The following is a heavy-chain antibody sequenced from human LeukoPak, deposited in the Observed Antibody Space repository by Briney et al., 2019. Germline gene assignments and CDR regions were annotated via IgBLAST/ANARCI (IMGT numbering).Heavy chain of an antibody. V-gene: IGHV3-74*01. CDR3: ARSRTYGDYGRGLDY. D-gene: IGHD4-17*01. Sequence: GGSLRLSCAASGFTFSSYWMHWVRQAPGKGLVWVSRINSDGSSTSYADSVKGRFTISRDNAKNTLYLQMNSLRAEDTAVYYCARSRTYGDYGRGLDYWGQGTLVTVSS. CDR2: INSDGSST. CDR1: GFTFSSYW. J-gene: IGHJ4*02.